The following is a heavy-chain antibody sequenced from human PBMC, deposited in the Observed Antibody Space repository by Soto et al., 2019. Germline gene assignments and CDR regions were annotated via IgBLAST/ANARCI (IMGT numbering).Heavy chain of an antibody. CDR3: AKDKGFRGGIMDL. D-gene: IGHD3-10*01. J-gene: IGHJ5*02. Sequence: QVQLVEYGGGVVQPGRSLRLSCAASGFAFSSYGMHWVRQAPGKGLEWVAVISYDGNNKYNSDSVKGRFTVSRDNSKNTLYLQMNSLRAEDTAIYYCAKDKGFRGGIMDLWGQGTLVTVSS. CDR1: GFAFSSYG. CDR2: ISYDGNNK. V-gene: IGHV3-30*18.